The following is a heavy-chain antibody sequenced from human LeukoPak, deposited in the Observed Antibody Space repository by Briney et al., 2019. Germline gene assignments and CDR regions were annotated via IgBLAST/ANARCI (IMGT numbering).Heavy chain of an antibody. CDR1: GFTFSNYA. V-gene: IGHV3-23*01. CDR2: LRGSGGST. CDR3: ARNNGMDV. Sequence: GGSLRLSCAASGFTFSNYAMSWVRQVPGKGLEWVSGLRGSGGSTYYADSVKGRFTISKDNAKNSLYLQMNSLRAEDTALYHCARNNGMDVWGQGTTVIVSS. J-gene: IGHJ6*02.